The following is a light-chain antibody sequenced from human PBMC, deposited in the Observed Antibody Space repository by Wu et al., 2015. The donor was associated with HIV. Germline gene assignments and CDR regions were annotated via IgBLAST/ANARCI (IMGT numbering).Light chain of an antibody. CDR1: QSVSSN. V-gene: IGKV3-15*01. CDR2: GAS. J-gene: IGKJ2*01. Sequence: EIVLTQSPGTLSLSPGDRATLSCRASQSVSSNLAWYQQKPGQAPRLLIYGASTRATGIPARFSGSGSGTEFTLTISSMQSEDFAVYYCQQYDLWPYTFGQGTKLEIK. CDR3: QQYDLWPYT.